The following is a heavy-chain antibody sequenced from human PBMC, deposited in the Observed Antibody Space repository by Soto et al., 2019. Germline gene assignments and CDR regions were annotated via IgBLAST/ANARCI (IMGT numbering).Heavy chain of an antibody. D-gene: IGHD3-10*01. CDR2: INAGNGNT. Sequence: GSVKVSCKGSGYTFTSYAMHWVRQGPGQRLEWMGWINAGNGNTKYSQKFQGRVTMTRDTSTSTVYMELSSLRSEDTAVYYCARRAVYYGSGSYYNVVSWFDPWGQGTLVTVSS. J-gene: IGHJ5*02. V-gene: IGHV1-3*01. CDR3: ARRAVYYGSGSYYNVVSWFDP. CDR1: GYTFTSYA.